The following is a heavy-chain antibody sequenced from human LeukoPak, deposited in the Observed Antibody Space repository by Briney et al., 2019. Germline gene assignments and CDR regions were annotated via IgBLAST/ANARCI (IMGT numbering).Heavy chain of an antibody. CDR1: GGSFSGYY. V-gene: IGHV4-34*01. J-gene: IGHJ6*02. CDR3: ARDQGQTDV. CDR2: INHSGST. Sequence: SETLSLTCAVYGGSFSGYYWSWIRQPPGKGLEWIGEINHSGSTNYNPSLKSRVTISVDTSKNQFSLKLSSVTAADTAVYYCARDQGQTDVWGQGTTVTVSS.